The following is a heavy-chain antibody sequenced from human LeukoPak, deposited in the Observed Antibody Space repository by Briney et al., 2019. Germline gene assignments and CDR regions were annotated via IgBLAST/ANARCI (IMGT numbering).Heavy chain of an antibody. CDR1: GFTFSDYY. V-gene: IGHV3-11*01. Sequence: AGGSLRLSCAASGFTFSDYYMSWIRQAPGKGLEWVSYISSSGSTIYYADSVKGRFTISRDNAKNSLYLQMNSLRAEDTAVYYCARYSSSWYVGAWFDPWGQGTLVTVSS. CDR2: ISSSGSTI. D-gene: IGHD6-13*01. CDR3: ARYSSSWYVGAWFDP. J-gene: IGHJ5*02.